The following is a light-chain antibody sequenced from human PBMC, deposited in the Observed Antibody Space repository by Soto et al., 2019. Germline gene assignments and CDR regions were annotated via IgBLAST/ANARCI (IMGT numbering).Light chain of an antibody. V-gene: IGKV3-20*01. Sequence: VVLTQSPDTLSFSPCEIATLSFISSQNFGSTYLAWYQQKRGQAPRFLIYGASSRATGIPDRFSGSGSGTDFTLTISRLEPEDFAVYYCQQYGRSPTTFGQGTKVDI. CDR3: QQYGRSPTT. CDR1: QNFGSTY. J-gene: IGKJ1*01. CDR2: GAS.